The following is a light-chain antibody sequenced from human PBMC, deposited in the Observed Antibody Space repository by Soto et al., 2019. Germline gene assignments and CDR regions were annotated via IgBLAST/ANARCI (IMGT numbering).Light chain of an antibody. V-gene: IGLV1-40*01. CDR1: SSNIGAGYD. CDR2: GNS. CDR3: QSYDSSLSGSV. Sequence: QSVLTQPPSVSGAPGQRVTISCTGSSSNIGAGYDVHWYQQLLGTAPKLLIYGNSNRPSGVPDRFSGSKSGTSASLAITGLRADDEADYYCQSYDSSLSGSVFGGGTKVTVL. J-gene: IGLJ3*02.